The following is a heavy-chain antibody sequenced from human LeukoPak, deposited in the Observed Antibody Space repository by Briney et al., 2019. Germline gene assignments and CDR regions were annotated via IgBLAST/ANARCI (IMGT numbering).Heavy chain of an antibody. CDR1: GDRFGKYG. CDR3: ARRSSGYIDAFDI. J-gene: IGHJ3*02. V-gene: IGHV5-51*01. Sequence: VSLTMARRWSGDRFGKYGVGGGRRIPRKEMEWMGIIYPGDSDTRYSPSFRGQVTISADKSISTAYLQWSSLKASDTAMYYCARRSSGYIDAFDIWGQGTMVTVSS. CDR2: IYPGDSDT. D-gene: IGHD3-22*01.